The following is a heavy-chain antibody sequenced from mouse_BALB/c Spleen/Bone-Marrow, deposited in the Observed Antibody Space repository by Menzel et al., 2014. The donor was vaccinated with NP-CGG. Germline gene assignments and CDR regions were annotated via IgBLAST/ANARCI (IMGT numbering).Heavy chain of an antibody. D-gene: IGHD2-1*01. V-gene: IGHV5-12-2*01. CDR3: ATKIYFPYFDY. CDR1: GFTFSSYT. CDR2: ISNGGGST. Sequence: EVKVEESGGGLVQPGGSLKLSCAASGFTFSSYTMSWVRQTPEKRLEWVAYISNGGGSTYYPDTVKGRFTISRDNAKNNLYLQMSSLKSEDTAMYYCATKIYFPYFDYWGQGTTLTVSS. J-gene: IGHJ2*01.